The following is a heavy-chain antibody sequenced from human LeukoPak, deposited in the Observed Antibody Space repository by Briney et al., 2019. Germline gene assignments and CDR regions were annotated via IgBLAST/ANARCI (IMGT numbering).Heavy chain of an antibody. CDR1: GFTFSSYS. CDR3: VTYTGSPRRYFQH. D-gene: IGHD1-26*01. Sequence: GGSLRLSCAASGFTFSSYSMNWVRQAPGKGLEWVSYISSSSSTIYYADSVKGRFTISRDNAKNSLYLQMNSLRAEDTALYYCVTYTGSPRRYFQHWGQGTLVTVSS. CDR2: ISSSSSTI. V-gene: IGHV3-48*04. J-gene: IGHJ1*01.